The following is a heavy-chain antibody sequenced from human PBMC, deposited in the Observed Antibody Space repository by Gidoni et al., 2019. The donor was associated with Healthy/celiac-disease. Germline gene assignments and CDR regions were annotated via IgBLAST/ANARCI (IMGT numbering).Heavy chain of an antibody. D-gene: IGHD4-17*01. V-gene: IGHV3-48*01. CDR2: ISSSSSTI. CDR3: ASEIVLKRVTNY. Sequence: EVQLVESGGGWVQPGGSLRLSCAASGFTFSSYSMNWVRQAPGKGLECVSYISSSSSTIYYAVSVKGRFTISRDNAKNSLYLQMNSLRAEDTAVYYCASEIVLKRVTNYWGQGTLVTVSS. CDR1: GFTFSSYS. J-gene: IGHJ4*02.